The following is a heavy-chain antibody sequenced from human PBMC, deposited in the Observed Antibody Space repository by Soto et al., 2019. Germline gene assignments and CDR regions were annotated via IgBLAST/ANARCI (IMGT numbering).Heavy chain of an antibody. CDR2: IIPIFGTA. D-gene: IGHD4-17*01. CDR1: GGTFSSYA. V-gene: IGHV1-69*13. Sequence: ASVKVSCKASGGTFSSYAISWVRQAPGQGLEWMGGIIPIFGTANYAQKFQGRVTITADESTSTAYMELSSLRSEDTAVYYCARALRSMDGYGDYKGYYYYYYGMDVWGQGTTVTVSS. CDR3: ARALRSMDGYGDYKGYYYYYYGMDV. J-gene: IGHJ6*02.